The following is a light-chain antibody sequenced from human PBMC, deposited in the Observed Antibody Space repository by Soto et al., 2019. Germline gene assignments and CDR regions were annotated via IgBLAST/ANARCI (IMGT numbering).Light chain of an antibody. CDR2: DAS. CDR1: QSISRW. Sequence: DIQMTQSPSTLSASVGDRVTITCRASQSISRWLAWYRQKPGKAPQVLLSDASSLESGVPSRFSGSASGTEFTLTISSLQPDDSATYYCQQYNSYPLTFGGGTKVEIK. J-gene: IGKJ4*01. V-gene: IGKV1-5*01. CDR3: QQYNSYPLT.